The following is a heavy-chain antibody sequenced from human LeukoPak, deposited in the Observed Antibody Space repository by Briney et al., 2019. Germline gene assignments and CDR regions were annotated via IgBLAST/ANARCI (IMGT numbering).Heavy chain of an antibody. Sequence: GGSLRLSCAASGFTLSSYAMHWVRQAPGKGLEWVAVISYDGSNKYYADSVKGRFTISRDNSKNTLYLQMNSLRAEDTAVYYCARPMIVVVIDAFDIWGQGTMVTVSS. D-gene: IGHD3-22*01. V-gene: IGHV3-30-3*01. CDR2: ISYDGSNK. CDR1: GFTLSSYA. J-gene: IGHJ3*02. CDR3: ARPMIVVVIDAFDI.